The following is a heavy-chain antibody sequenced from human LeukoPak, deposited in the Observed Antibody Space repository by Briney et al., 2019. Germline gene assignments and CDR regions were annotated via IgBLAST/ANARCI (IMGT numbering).Heavy chain of an antibody. CDR3: ASLVVTDDWAFDI. J-gene: IGHJ3*02. D-gene: IGHD2-21*02. CDR1: GFAFSRYW. Sequence: GGSLRLSCAASGFAFSRYWMHWIRQAPGKGLVWVSAIYTDGTTKRYADSVKGRFTISRDNAKNTLYLQMNSLSVEDTAVYYCASLVVTDDWAFDIWGQGTMVTVSP. V-gene: IGHV3-74*01. CDR2: IYTDGTTK.